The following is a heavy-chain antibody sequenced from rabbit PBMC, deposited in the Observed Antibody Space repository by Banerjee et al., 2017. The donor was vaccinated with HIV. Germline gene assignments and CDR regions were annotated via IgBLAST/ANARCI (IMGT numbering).Heavy chain of an antibody. Sequence: QEQLEESGGDLVKPEGSLTLTCTASGFSFSSSYWICWVRQAPGKGLEWIACIYAGSSGSTYYTNWAKGRFTISKTSSTTVTLQMTSLTAADTATYFCARGGYAVYGYATFNLWGPGTLVTVS. J-gene: IGHJ4*01. CDR3: ARGGYAVYGYATFNL. CDR1: GFSFSSSYW. D-gene: IGHD6-1*01. V-gene: IGHV1S45*01. CDR2: IYAGSSGST.